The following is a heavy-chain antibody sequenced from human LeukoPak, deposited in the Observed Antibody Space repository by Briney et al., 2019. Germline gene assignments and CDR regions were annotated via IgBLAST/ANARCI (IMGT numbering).Heavy chain of an antibody. CDR3: ARDRYDFFVTYYYYGMDV. CDR1: GFTFSSYA. J-gene: IGHJ6*02. CDR2: ISSSSSYI. V-gene: IGHV3-21*01. D-gene: IGHD3-3*01. Sequence: PGGSLRLSCAASGFTFSSYAMSWVRQAPGKGLEWVSSISSSSSYIYYADSVKGRFTISRDNAKNSLYLQMNSLRAEDTAVYYCARDRYDFFVTYYYYGMDVWGQGTTVTVSS.